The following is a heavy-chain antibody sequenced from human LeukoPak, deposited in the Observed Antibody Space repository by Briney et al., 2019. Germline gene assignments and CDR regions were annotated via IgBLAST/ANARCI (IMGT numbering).Heavy chain of an antibody. CDR2: ISWNSGSI. CDR3: AKDISLEQWLVLNY. V-gene: IGHV3-9*01. J-gene: IGHJ4*02. CDR1: GFTFDDYA. Sequence: GGSLRLSCAASGFTFDDYAMHWVRQAPGKGLEWVSGISWNSGSIGYADSVKGRFTISRDNAKNSLYLQMNSLRAEDTALYYRAKDISLEQWLVLNYWGQGTLVTVSS. D-gene: IGHD6-19*01.